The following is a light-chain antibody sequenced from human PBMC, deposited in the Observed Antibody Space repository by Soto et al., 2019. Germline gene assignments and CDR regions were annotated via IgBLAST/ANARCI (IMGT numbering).Light chain of an antibody. V-gene: IGKV3-11*01. CDR3: QQRTDWPLT. CDR2: DAS. CDR1: QSVIRS. J-gene: IGKJ4*01. Sequence: EILLTQSPATLSLSPGERATLSCRASQSVIRSLTWYQQKPGQAPRLLIYDASNRATGIPARFSGSGSGTDFTLTITSLEPEDFAVYYCQQRTDWPLTFGGGTKVDIK.